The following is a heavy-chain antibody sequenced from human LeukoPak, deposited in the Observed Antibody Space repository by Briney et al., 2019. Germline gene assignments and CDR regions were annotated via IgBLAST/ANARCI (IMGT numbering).Heavy chain of an antibody. CDR2: MNPNSGNT. Sequence: ASVKVSCKASGYTFTSYDINWVRQATGQGLEWMGWMNPNSGNTGYAQKFQGRVTMTRNTSISTAYMELRSLRSDDTAVYYRARDYGDFWSGGTADIDYWGQGTLVTVSS. CDR1: GYTFTSYD. CDR3: ARDYGDFWSGGTADIDY. D-gene: IGHD3-3*01. J-gene: IGHJ4*02. V-gene: IGHV1-8*01.